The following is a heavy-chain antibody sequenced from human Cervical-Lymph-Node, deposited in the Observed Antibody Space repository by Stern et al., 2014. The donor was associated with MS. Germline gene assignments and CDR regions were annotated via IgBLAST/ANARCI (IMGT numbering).Heavy chain of an antibody. CDR2: FDPEDGET. CDR3: VTGYSSSWLRDYGMDV. V-gene: IGHV1-24*01. D-gene: IGHD6-13*01. J-gene: IGHJ6*02. CDR1: GYTLTELS. Sequence: QVQLVQSGAEVKKPGASVKVSCKVSGYTLTELSMHWVRQAPGKGLEWMGGFDPEDGETIYAQKFQGRVTMTEDTSTDTAYMELSSLRSEDTAVYYCVTGYSSSWLRDYGMDVWGQGTTVTVSS.